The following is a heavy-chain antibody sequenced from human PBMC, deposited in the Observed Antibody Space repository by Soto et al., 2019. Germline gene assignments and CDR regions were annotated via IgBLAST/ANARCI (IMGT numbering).Heavy chain of an antibody. V-gene: IGHV2-5*01. J-gene: IGHJ6*02. Sequence: QITLKESGPTLVKPTQTLTLTCTFSGFSLTTSGVAVGWIRQSPGKALEWLALIYWNDDKRYTPTLNNRLTIAKDTSKNQVVLTMTNMDPVDTATYYCAHGVFTIYYAIVVWGPGTTVTVSS. D-gene: IGHD3-3*01. CDR1: GFSLTTSGVA. CDR3: AHGVFTIYYAIVV. CDR2: IYWNDDK.